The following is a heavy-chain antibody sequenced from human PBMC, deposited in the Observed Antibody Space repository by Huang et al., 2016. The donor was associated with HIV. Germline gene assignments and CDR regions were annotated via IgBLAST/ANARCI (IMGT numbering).Heavy chain of an antibody. Sequence: QAQLMQSGPVVTKPGASVKVSCKTSGYRFSDYGITWVRQAPGQGPEWGGWSSACNGDTERAQRLQGRGTLTTDTSTSMAYMELRSLRFDDTAVYFCARDPKYHRIGYYRQRRGIDVWGQGTMVSVSS. V-gene: IGHV1-18*01. CDR2: SSACNGDT. CDR1: GYRFSDYG. D-gene: IGHD3-22*01. J-gene: IGHJ3*01. CDR3: ARDPKYHRIGYYRQRRGIDV.